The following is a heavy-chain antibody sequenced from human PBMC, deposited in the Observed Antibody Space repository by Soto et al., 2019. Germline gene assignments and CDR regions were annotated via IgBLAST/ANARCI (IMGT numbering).Heavy chain of an antibody. CDR1: GGSISSYY. V-gene: IGHV4-59*08. J-gene: IGHJ4*02. CDR2: IYYSGST. D-gene: IGHD2-2*01. Sequence: QVQLQESGPGLVKPSETLSLTCTVSGGSISSYYWSWIRQPPGKGLEWIGYIYYSGSTNYNPSLKSRGTISVDTSKSQFSQKLSSANDADAAVYYGARHREVVRAANYYLDYWGQGTLVTVCS. CDR3: ARHREVVRAANYYLDY.